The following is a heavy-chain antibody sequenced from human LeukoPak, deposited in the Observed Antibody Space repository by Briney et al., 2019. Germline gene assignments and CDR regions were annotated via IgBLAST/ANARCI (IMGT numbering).Heavy chain of an antibody. Sequence: GGSLRLSCAASEFTVSSNYMSWVRQAPGKGLEWVSVIYSDGSAYYADSVKGRFTISRHNSKNTLYLQMNSLRAEDTAVYYCASGGYSPDAYWGQETLVTVSS. CDR1: EFTVSSNY. CDR3: ASGGYSPDAY. V-gene: IGHV3-53*04. CDR2: IYSDGSA. J-gene: IGHJ4*02. D-gene: IGHD6-25*01.